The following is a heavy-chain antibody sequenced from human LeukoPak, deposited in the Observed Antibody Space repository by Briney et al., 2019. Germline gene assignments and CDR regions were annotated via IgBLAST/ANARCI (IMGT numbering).Heavy chain of an antibody. CDR2: ISIGATTI. CDR1: GFIFSDYY. D-gene: IGHD6-13*01. Sequence: GGSLRLSCAASGFIFSDYYMAWIRQATGKGLECVSYISIGATTIYYADSVKGRFTISRDNAKNSLYLQMNSLRAEDTAVYYCARDIEAAGLFLDYWGRGSLVTVSS. CDR3: ARDIEAAGLFLDY. V-gene: IGHV3-11*01. J-gene: IGHJ4*02.